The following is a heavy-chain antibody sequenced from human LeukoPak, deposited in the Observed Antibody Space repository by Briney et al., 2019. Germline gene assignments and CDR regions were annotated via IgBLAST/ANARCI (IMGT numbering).Heavy chain of an antibody. CDR2: ISYSGST. Sequence: SETLSLTCTVSGGSISSSSYYWGWIRQPPGKGLEWIGSISYSGSTYYNPSLKSRVTISVDTSKNQFSLKLSSVTAADTAVYYCARDTYYYDSSDYYPSNWFDPWGQGTLVTVSS. CDR1: GGSISSSSYY. D-gene: IGHD3-22*01. J-gene: IGHJ5*02. V-gene: IGHV4-39*07. CDR3: ARDTYYYDSSDYYPSNWFDP.